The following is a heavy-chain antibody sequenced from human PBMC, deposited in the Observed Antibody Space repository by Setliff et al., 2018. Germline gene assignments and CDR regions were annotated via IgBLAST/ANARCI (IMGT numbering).Heavy chain of an antibody. D-gene: IGHD5-12*01. Sequence: SETLSLTCSVLGDSLSSGTQYWAWIRQPPGKGLEWIGNINYSGSTYNNPSLKSRVTMSVGASKNQVSLKVTSVTAEDTAVYYCAKVDIDYIMTRDNTWQYIFYMDVWGRGTTVTVSS. CDR3: AKVDIDYIMTRDNTWQYIFYMDV. V-gene: IGHV4-39*01. CDR1: GDSLSSGTQY. CDR2: INYSGST. J-gene: IGHJ6*03.